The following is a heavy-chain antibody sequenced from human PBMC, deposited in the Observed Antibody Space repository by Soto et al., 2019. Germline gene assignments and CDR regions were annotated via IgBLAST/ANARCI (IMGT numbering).Heavy chain of an antibody. V-gene: IGHV3-13*05. CDR2: IGTAGDQ. D-gene: IGHD3-9*01. CDR3: ERGDWETDAFDI. CDR1: GFTFRSYD. Sequence: GGSLRLSCAASGFTFRSYDMNWVRQATGKGLEWVSAIGTAGDQYYPASVKNRFAISRENAKNYLYLQMTRLRAVDTAVYYCERGDWETDAFDIWGQGTMVTVSS. J-gene: IGHJ3*02.